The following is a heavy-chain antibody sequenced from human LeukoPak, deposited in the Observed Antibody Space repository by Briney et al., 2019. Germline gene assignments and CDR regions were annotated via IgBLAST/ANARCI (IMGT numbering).Heavy chain of an antibody. CDR1: GFTFSRHN. Sequence: GGSLRLSCAASGFTFSRHNMNWVRQAPGKGLEGVAYISSSSSLIYYAGSVKGRFTVSRDSAKRSLYLQMNSLRAEDKAVYYCARDGNRDGDMDVWGKGTTVTVSS. CDR2: ISSSSSLI. J-gene: IGHJ6*03. V-gene: IGHV3-48*01. D-gene: IGHD1-1*01. CDR3: ARDGNRDGDMDV.